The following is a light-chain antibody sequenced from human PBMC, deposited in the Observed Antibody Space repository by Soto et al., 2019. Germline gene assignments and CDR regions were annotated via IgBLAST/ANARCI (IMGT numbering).Light chain of an antibody. CDR1: SSDVGGYNY. CDR3: SSYTSSSTLVV. J-gene: IGLJ1*01. Sequence: QSALTQPASVSGSPGQSITISGTGTSSDVGGYNYVSWYQQHPGKAPKLMIYEVSNRPSGVSNRFSGSKSGNTASLTISGLQAEDEADYYCSSYTSSSTLVVFGTGTKVTVL. V-gene: IGLV2-14*01. CDR2: EVS.